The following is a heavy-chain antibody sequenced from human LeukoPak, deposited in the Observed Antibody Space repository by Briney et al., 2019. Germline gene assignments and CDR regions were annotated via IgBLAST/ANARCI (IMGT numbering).Heavy chain of an antibody. D-gene: IGHD1-1*01. CDR1: GASISSLY. J-gene: IGHJ4*02. CDR2: ISNSGSP. V-gene: IGHV4-59*01. CDR3: ASESRQLGN. Sequence: SETLSLTCTVSGASISSLYWSWIRQPPGRGLEWIGFISNSGSPTYNPSLNSRVTISLDTSKNQFSLKVNYVTAADTAVYYCASESRQLGNWGQGTLVTVSS.